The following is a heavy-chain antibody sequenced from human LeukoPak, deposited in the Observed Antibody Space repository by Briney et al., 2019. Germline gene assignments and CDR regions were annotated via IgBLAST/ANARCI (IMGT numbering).Heavy chain of an antibody. CDR2: ISSNGGST. V-gene: IGHV3-64*01. J-gene: IGHJ5*02. CDR3: ARDRSYGAAEFDP. CDR1: GFTFSSYA. D-gene: IGHD1-26*01. Sequence: PGGSLRLSCAASGFTFSSYAMYWVRQAPGKGLEYVSTISSNGGSTYYANSVKGRFTISRDNSKNTLYLQMGSLRAEDMAVYYCARDRSYGAAEFDPWGQGTLVTVSS.